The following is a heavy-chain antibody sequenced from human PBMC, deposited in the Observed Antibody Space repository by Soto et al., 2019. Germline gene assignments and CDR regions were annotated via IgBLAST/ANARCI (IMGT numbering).Heavy chain of an antibody. CDR3: ARYYDGSGNSDAFDI. J-gene: IGHJ3*02. CDR1: GFTFSSYW. Sequence: EVQLVESGGGLVQPGGSLRLSCAASGFTFSSYWMTWVRQAPEKGLEWVTNIKEDGSEKYYVDSVKGRFTISRDNAKNSLYLEMNSLRAEDTAIYYCARYYDGSGNSDAFDIWGPGTMVTVSS. D-gene: IGHD3-22*01. V-gene: IGHV3-7*03. CDR2: IKEDGSEK.